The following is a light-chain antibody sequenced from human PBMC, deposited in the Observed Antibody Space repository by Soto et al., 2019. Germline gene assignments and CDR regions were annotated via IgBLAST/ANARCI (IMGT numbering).Light chain of an antibody. CDR1: QSVSTY. Sequence: EIVLTQSPVTLSLSPGERATLSCSASQSVSTYLAWYQQKPGQAPRLLIYDASNRATGIPARFSGSGSGTDFTLTISRLEHEDFAVYYCQQRSNWPPITFGQGTRLEIK. V-gene: IGKV3-11*01. J-gene: IGKJ5*01. CDR2: DAS. CDR3: QQRSNWPPIT.